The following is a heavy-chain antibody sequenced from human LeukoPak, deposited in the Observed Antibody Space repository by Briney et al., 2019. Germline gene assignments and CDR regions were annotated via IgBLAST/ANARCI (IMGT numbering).Heavy chain of an antibody. J-gene: IGHJ4*02. CDR2: IDGSGGTT. D-gene: IGHD2-2*01. Sequence: GGSLGLSCAASGFTFTRNAMAWVRQAPGKGLEWVSAIDGSGGTTFYADSVKGRVTISRVQSTNTVYLQMNSLRADDTAVYYCAKAHCSSTSCSRADNWGQGTLVTVSS. CDR1: GFTFTRNA. V-gene: IGHV3-23*01. CDR3: AKAHCSSTSCSRADN.